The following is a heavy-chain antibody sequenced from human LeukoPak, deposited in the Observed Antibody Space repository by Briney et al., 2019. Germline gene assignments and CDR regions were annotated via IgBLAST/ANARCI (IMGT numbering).Heavy chain of an antibody. CDR1: GFTFSSYA. V-gene: IGHV3-23*01. Sequence: GGSLRLSCAASGFTFSSYAMSWVRQAPGKGLEWVSAISGSGGSTYYADSVKGRFTISRDNSKNTLYLQMNSLRAEDTAVYYCARGITAASGVFDYWGQGTLVTVSS. D-gene: IGHD6-13*01. CDR2: ISGSGGST. CDR3: ARGITAASGVFDY. J-gene: IGHJ4*02.